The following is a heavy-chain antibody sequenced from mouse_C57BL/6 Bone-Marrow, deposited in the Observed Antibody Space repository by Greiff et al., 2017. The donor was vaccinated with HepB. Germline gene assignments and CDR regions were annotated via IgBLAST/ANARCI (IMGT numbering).Heavy chain of an antibody. CDR1: GFTFSDYG. J-gene: IGHJ4*01. V-gene: IGHV5-17*01. CDR3: ARLRLRGAMDY. D-gene: IGHD2-4*01. Sequence: EVKLVESGGGLVKPGGSLKLSCAASGFTFSDYGMHWVRQAPEKGLEWVAYISSGSSTIYYADTVKGRFTISRDNAKNTLFLQMTSLRSEDTAMYYCARLRLRGAMDYWGQGTSVTVSS. CDR2: ISSGSSTI.